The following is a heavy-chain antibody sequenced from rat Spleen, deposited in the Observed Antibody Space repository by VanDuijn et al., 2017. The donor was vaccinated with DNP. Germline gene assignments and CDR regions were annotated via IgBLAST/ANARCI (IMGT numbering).Heavy chain of an antibody. J-gene: IGHJ2*01. CDR2: ISYDGGST. Sequence: EVQLVESGGGLVQPGGSMKLSCVASGFTLSDYYMAWVRQAPTKGLEWVAYISYDGGSTYSGDSVKGRFTISRDIAKNTLYLQMSSLRSEDMATYYCARHVLPLRVWDYWGQGVMVTVSS. CDR3: ARHVLPLRVWDY. V-gene: IGHV5-22*01. D-gene: IGHD1-4*01. CDR1: GFTLSDYY.